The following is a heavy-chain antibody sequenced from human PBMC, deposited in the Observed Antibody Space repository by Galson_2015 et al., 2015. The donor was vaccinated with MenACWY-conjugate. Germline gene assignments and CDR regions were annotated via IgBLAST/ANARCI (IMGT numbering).Heavy chain of an antibody. CDR1: GYSFSSGWY. CDR3: ARGGGIAVAGD. D-gene: IGHD6-19*01. CDR2: IYHTGST. V-gene: IGHV4-38-2*02. J-gene: IGHJ4*02. Sequence: ETLSLTCTVSGYSFSSGWYWTWIRQPPGKGLEWIASIYHTGSTYYNPSLKSRVSISIQTSNNQFSLNLNSVTAADTAMYYCARGGGIAVAGDWGQGTLVTVSS.